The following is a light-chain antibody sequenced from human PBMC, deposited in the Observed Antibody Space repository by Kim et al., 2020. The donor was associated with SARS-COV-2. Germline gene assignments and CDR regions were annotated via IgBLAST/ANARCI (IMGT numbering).Light chain of an antibody. CDR2: GSS. Sequence: EIVMTQSPASLSLSPGERATLSCRASKSISINLAWYQQKPGQPPRLLMYGSSTRANGVPARFSGGGSGTEFTLTISSLQSEDCAVYYCQQYDDRPPITFGGGTKVDIK. CDR1: KSISIN. J-gene: IGKJ4*01. CDR3: QQYDDRPPIT. V-gene: IGKV3-15*01.